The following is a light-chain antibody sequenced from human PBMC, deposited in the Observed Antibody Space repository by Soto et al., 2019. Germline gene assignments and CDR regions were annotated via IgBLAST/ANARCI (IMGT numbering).Light chain of an antibody. CDR2: EGR. V-gene: IGLV2-23*01. CDR1: SSDFGTYSL. Sequence: QSVLTQPASVSGSPGQSISISCSGVSSDFGTYSLVSWYQQHPGNPPKLLIYEGRRRPSGVSNRFSGSDSDNTASLTISGLQAEDEADYFCCSYAAISTSVLFGGGTKLTVL. CDR3: CSYAAISTSVL. J-gene: IGLJ2*01.